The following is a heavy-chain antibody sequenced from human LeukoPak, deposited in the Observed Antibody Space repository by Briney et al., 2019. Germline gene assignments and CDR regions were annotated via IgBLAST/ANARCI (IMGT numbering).Heavy chain of an antibody. CDR2: INPNSGGT. CDR3: ARNGLAMVRGGYNTYWSS. V-gene: IGHV1-2*02. J-gene: IGHJ5*02. CDR1: GYTFTGYY. D-gene: IGHD3-10*01. Sequence: GASVKVSCKASGYTFTGYYMHWVRQAPGQGLEWMGWINPNSGGTNYAQKFQGRVTMTRDTSISTAYMELSRLRSDDTAVYYCARNGLAMVRGGYNTYWSSWGQGTLVTVSS.